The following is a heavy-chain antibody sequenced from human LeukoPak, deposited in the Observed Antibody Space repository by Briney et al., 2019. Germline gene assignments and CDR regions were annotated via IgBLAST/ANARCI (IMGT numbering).Heavy chain of an antibody. CDR1: GFTLSSYA. CDR2: ISVSGNT. CDR3: ARSPQSGSGWYDYFDY. J-gene: IGHJ4*02. D-gene: IGHD6-19*01. V-gene: IGHV3-23*01. Sequence: GGSLRLSCAASGFTLSSYAMSWVRQAPGKGLEWVSAISVSGNTYHADSVKGRFTISRDSSKNTLYLQMNRLRAEDAAVYYCARSPQSGSGWYDYFDYWGQGTLVTVSS.